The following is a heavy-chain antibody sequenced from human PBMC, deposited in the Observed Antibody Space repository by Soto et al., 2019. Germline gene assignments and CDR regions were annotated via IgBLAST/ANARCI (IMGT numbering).Heavy chain of an antibody. V-gene: IGHV3-30*18. J-gene: IGHJ4*02. CDR3: AKDETNYDILTGYPKTAFDY. D-gene: IGHD3-9*01. CDR1: GFTFSSYG. CDR2: ISYDGSNK. Sequence: QVQLVESGGGVVQPGRSLRLSCAASGFTFSSYGMHWVRQAPGKGLEWVAVISYDGSNKYYADSVKGRFTISRDNSKNTLYLQMNSLRAEDTAVYYCAKDETNYDILTGYPKTAFDYWGQGTLVTVSS.